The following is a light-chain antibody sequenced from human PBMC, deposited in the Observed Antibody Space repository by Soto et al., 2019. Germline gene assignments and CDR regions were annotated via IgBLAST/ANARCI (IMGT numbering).Light chain of an antibody. V-gene: IGKV3-11*01. J-gene: IGKJ5*01. CDR2: DAY. Sequence: ERVCTPSQATMSFAPGYIAPLYFSSSQSVSISLAWYQKKPVQAPRLIIYDAYNRATGVPDRFSGSGSGTDFTLTVRRLEPEDFALYYCQQYNNWPEINCGQGKRRAIK. CDR3: QQYNNWPEIN. CDR1: QSVSIS.